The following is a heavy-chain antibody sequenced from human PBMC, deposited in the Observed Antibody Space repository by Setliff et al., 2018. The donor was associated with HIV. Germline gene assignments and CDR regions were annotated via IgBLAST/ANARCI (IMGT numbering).Heavy chain of an antibody. CDR1: GFTFSTYW. J-gene: IGHJ4*02. V-gene: IGHV3-74*01. D-gene: IGHD4-17*01. CDR2: INSDGSST. CDR3: ATEGGYGDSY. Sequence: GGSLRLSCAASGFTFSTYWMHWVRQAPGKGLVWVSRINSDGSSTTYADSVKGRFTISRDSAKNTLYLQMNSLRVEDTAVYYCATEGGYGDSYWGQGTLVTVSS.